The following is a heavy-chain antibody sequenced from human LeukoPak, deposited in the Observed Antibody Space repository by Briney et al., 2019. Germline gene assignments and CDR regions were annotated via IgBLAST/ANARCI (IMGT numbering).Heavy chain of an antibody. CDR3: AKGNCGGDCYTYYYFYMDV. CDR2: IRFDGSNK. CDR1: GFTFSSYG. Sequence: GGFLRLSCAASGFTFSSYGMHWVRQAPGKGLEWVAFIRFDGSNKYYADSVKGRFTISRDNSKLYLQMNGLRAEDTAVYYCAKGNCGGDCYTYYYFYMDVWGKGTTVTVSS. V-gene: IGHV3-30*02. D-gene: IGHD2-21*02. J-gene: IGHJ6*03.